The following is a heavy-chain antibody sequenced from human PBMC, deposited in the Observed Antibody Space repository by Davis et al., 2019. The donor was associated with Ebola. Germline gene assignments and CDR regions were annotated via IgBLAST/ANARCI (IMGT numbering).Heavy chain of an antibody. J-gene: IGHJ6*02. CDR2: ISYDGSNK. D-gene: IGHD6-13*01. CDR3: ARAGLGGYSNAWYASYYYGMDV. V-gene: IGHV3-30-3*01. CDR1: GFTFSSYA. Sequence: GESLKISCAASGFTFSSYAMHWVRQAPGKGLEWVAVISYDGSNKYYADSVKGRFTISRDNGKNSLYLQMNSLRADDTAVYYCARAGLGGYSNAWYASYYYGMDVWGLGTTVTVSS.